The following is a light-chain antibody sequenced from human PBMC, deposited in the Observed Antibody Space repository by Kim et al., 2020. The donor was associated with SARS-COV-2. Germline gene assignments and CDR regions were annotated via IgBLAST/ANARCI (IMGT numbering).Light chain of an antibody. V-gene: IGLV1-44*01. CDR2: SNN. Sequence: ELTQPPSASGTPGQRVTISCSGSSSNIGSNTVNWYQQLPGTAPKLLIYSNNQRPSGVPDRFSGSKSGTSAPLAISGLQSEDEADYYCAAWDDSLNGWVFGGGTQLTVL. J-gene: IGLJ3*02. CDR3: AAWDDSLNGWV. CDR1: SSNIGSNT.